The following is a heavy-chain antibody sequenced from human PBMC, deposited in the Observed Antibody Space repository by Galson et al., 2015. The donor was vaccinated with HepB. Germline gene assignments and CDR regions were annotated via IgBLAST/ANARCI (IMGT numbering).Heavy chain of an antibody. J-gene: IGHJ2*01. CDR1: GYIFITYA. CDR3: RRETGNTMYCTSTTCAKWHFDF. CDR2: INPNSGST. Sequence: SVKVSCKASGYIFITYAIHWVRQAPGQGLEWMGIINPNSGSTSYAQKFEGRVTMTRDTSTRTVSRDLTNLRSETTSVYFCRRETGNTMYCTSTTCAKWHFDFWGRGTLVTVSS. V-gene: IGHV1-46*01. D-gene: IGHD2/OR15-2a*01.